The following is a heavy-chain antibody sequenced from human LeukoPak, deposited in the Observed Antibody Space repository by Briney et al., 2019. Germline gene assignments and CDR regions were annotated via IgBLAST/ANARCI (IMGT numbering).Heavy chain of an antibody. CDR3: ARQEYYDSSGYFLD. CDR2: IYYSGST. CDR1: GGSFSGYY. J-gene: IGHJ4*02. D-gene: IGHD3-22*01. Sequence: SETLSLTCAVYGGSFSGYYWSWIRQPPGKGLEWIGSIYYSGSTYYNPSLKSRVTISVDTSKNQFSLKLSSVTAADTAVYYCARQEYYDSSGYFLDWGQGTLVTVSS. V-gene: IGHV4-34*01.